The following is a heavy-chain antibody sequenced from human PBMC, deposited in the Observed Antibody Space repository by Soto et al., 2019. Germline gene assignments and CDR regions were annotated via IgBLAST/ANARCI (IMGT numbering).Heavy chain of an antibody. V-gene: IGHV1-2*02. J-gene: IGHJ4*02. D-gene: IGHD5-12*01. CDR1: GYTFTGHY. Sequence: ASSVKVSCKASGYTFTGHYIHWVRQAPEQGPEWMGEIGPESGATRYAQKFQGRVTMTMDMSITTVYMELSNLRPDDTAVYYCGRGRSGQVVVFYWGQGTPVTVSA. CDR2: IGPESGAT. CDR3: GRGRSGQVVVFY.